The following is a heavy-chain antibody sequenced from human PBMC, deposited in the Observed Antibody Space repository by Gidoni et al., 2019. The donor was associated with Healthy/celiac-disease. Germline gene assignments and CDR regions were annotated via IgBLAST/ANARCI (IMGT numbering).Heavy chain of an antibody. D-gene: IGHD6-19*01. CDR2: IYSGGST. V-gene: IGHV3-66*01. Sequence: EVQLVESGGGLVQPGGSLRLSCAASGFTVSRNSRSWVRPAPGKGLECVSVIYSGGSTYYADSVKGRFPISRDNSKNTLYLQMNSLRAEDTAVYYCARSSPLQWLVHPFLYYWGQGTLVTVSS. CDR3: ARSSPLQWLVHPFLYY. J-gene: IGHJ4*02. CDR1: GFTVSRNS.